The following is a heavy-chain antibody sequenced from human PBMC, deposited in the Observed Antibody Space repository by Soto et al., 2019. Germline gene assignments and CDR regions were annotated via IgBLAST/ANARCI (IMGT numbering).Heavy chain of an antibody. CDR3: AREGDGYNLGPSVDFDY. CDR1: GYTFTTYY. V-gene: IGHV1-46*01. CDR2: INPSGGST. J-gene: IGHJ4*02. Sequence: QVQLVQSGAEVKKPGASVKVSCKASGYTFTTYYMHWVRQAPGQGLEWMGVINPSGGSTSCAQKSQGRVTVTRDTSTSTLYMELSSLRSEDTAVYYCAREGDGYNLGPSVDFDYWGQGTLVTVSS. D-gene: IGHD5-12*01.